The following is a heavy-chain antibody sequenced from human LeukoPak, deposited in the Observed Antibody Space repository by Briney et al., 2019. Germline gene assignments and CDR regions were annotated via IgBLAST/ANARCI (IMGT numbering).Heavy chain of an antibody. V-gene: IGHV4-59*12. CDR2: ISYSGST. Sequence: PSETLSLTCTVSGGSISSYYWSWIRQPPGKGLEWIGYISYSGSTNFNPSLKSRVTISVDTSKNQFSLKLSSVTAADTAVYYCARDVTGNYYYGMDVWGQGTTVTVSS. J-gene: IGHJ6*02. D-gene: IGHD1-14*01. CDR3: ARDVTGNYYYGMDV. CDR1: GGSISSYY.